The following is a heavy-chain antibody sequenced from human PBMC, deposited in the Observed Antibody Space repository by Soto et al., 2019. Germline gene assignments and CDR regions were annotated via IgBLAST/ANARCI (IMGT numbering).Heavy chain of an antibody. CDR1: GFTFSNAW. Sequence: GGSLRLSCAASGFTFSNAWMSWVRQAPGKGLEWVGRIKSKTDGGTTDYAAPVKGRFTISRDDSKNTLYLQMNSLKTEDTAVYYCTTSSQQLVPLAFDIWGQGTMVTVSS. CDR2: IKSKTDGGTT. CDR3: TTSSQQLVPLAFDI. J-gene: IGHJ3*02. D-gene: IGHD6-13*01. V-gene: IGHV3-15*01.